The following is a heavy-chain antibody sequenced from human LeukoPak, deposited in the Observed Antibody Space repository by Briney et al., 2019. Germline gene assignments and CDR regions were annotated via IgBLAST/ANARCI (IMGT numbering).Heavy chain of an antibody. CDR2: IKQDGSEK. Sequence: GGSLRLSCAASGFTFSNFAMHWVRQAPGKGLEWVANIKQDGSEKYYVDSVKGRFTISRDNAKNSLYLQMNSLRAEDTAVYYCARRVGYWGQGTLVTVSS. CDR3: ARRVGY. CDR1: GFTFSNFA. V-gene: IGHV3-7*01. J-gene: IGHJ4*02. D-gene: IGHD2-2*01.